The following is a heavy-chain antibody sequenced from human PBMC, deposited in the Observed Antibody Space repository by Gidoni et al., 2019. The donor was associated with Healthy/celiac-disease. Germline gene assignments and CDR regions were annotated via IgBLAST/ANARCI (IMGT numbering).Heavy chain of an antibody. CDR1: GGSISSSSYY. CDR2: IYYSGST. J-gene: IGHJ4*02. CDR3: AREWTTVTTGIR. V-gene: IGHV4-39*02. Sequence: QLQLQESGPGLVKPSETLSLTCTVSGGSISSSSYYWGWIRQPPGKGLEWIGSIYYSGSTYYNPSLKSRVTISVDTSKNQFSLKLSSVTAADTAVYYCAREWTTVTTGIRWGQGTLVTVSS. D-gene: IGHD4-17*01.